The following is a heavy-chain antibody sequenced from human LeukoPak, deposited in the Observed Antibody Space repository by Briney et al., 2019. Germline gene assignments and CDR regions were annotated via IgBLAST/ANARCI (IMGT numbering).Heavy chain of an antibody. D-gene: IGHD1-14*01. J-gene: IGHJ5*02. CDR2: INHSGST. CDR3: ARGENPTGWFDP. V-gene: IGHV4-34*01. Sequence: SETLSLTCAVYGGSFSGYYWSWIRQPPGKGLEWIGEINHSGSTYYNPSLKSRVTISVDTSKNQFSLKLSSVTAADTAVYYCARGENPTGWFDPWGQGTLVTVSS. CDR1: GGSFSGYY.